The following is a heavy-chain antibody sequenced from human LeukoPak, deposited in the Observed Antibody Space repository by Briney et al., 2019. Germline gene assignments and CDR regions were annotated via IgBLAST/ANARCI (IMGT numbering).Heavy chain of an antibody. CDR2: INHSGST. V-gene: IGHV4-34*01. Sequence: SETLSLTCAVYGGSFSGYYWSWIRQPPGKGLEWIGEINHSGSTNYNPSLKSRVTISVDTSKNQFSLKLSSVTAADTAVYYCARRGFDAIFGVPNYFFDYWGQGTLATVSS. CDR3: ARRGFDAIFGVPNYFFDY. J-gene: IGHJ4*02. D-gene: IGHD3-3*01. CDR1: GGSFSGYY.